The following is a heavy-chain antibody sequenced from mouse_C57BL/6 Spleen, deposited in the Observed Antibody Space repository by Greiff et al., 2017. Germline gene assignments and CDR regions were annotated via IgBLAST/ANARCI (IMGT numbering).Heavy chain of an antibody. CDR1: GFTFTDYY. CDR3: ARSHSSRYFDY. D-gene: IGHD3-1*01. J-gene: IGHJ2*01. V-gene: IGHV7-3*01. Sequence: EVKLQESGGGLVQPGGSLSLSCAASGFTFTDYYMSWVRQPPGKALEWLGFIRNKANGYTTEYSASVKGRFTISRDNSKSILYLQMNALRAEDSATYYCARSHSSRYFDYWGQGTTLTVSS. CDR2: IRNKANGYTT.